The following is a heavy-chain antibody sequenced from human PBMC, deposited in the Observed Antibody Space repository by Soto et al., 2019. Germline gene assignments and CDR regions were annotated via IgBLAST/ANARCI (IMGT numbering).Heavy chain of an antibody. V-gene: IGHV1-3*01. Sequence: GASVKVSCKTSGYTFSSYIIHWVRQAPGQRPEWMAWISGGNGNTKYSQKFQGRVTITRDTSASTAYMELSSLTSEDTAVYYCARDPTLDYWGQGTLVTVS. CDR3: ARDPTLDY. J-gene: IGHJ4*02. CDR2: ISGGNGNT. CDR1: GYTFSSYI.